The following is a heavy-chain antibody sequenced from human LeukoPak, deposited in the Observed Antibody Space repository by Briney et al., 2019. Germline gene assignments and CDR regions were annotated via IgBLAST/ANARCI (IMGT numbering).Heavy chain of an antibody. V-gene: IGHV4-34*01. J-gene: IGHJ3*02. CDR1: GGSFSGYY. CDR2: INHSGST. D-gene: IGHD2-2*02. Sequence: SETLSLTCAVYGGSFSGYYWSWIRQPPGKGLEWIGEINHSGSTNYNLSLKSRVTISADTSKNQFSLKLSSVTAADTAVYYCAGPYCSSTSCYTGFTAFDIWGQGTMVTVSS. CDR3: AGPYCSSTSCYTGFTAFDI.